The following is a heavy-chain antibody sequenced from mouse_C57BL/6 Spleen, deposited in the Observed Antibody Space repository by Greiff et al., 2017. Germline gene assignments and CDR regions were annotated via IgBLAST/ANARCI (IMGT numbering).Heavy chain of an antibody. J-gene: IGHJ4*01. CDR1: GFSFNTYA. D-gene: IGHD2-3*01. Sequence: EVQGVESGGGLVQPKGSLKLSCAASGFSFNTYAMNWVRQAPGKGLEWVARIRSKSNNYATYYADSVKDRFTISRDDSESMLYLQMNNLKTEDTAMYYCVRHVDGYYVGAMDYWGQGTSVTVSS. CDR3: VRHVDGYYVGAMDY. V-gene: IGHV10-1*01. CDR2: IRSKSNNYAT.